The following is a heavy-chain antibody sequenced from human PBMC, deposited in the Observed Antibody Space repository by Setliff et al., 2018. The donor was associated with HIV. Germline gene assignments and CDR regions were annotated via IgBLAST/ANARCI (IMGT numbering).Heavy chain of an antibody. D-gene: IGHD5-18*01. CDR1: GGPFSGYY. J-gene: IGHJ4*02. Sequence: PSETLSLTCAVYGGPFSGYYWRGIRQPPGKGLEWIGEINHSGTTNYNPSLRSRVTISVDTSKNQFSLRLSSVTAADTAVHYCARDTEMVKEGTDYWGQGTLVTVSS. CDR3: ARDTEMVKEGTDY. CDR2: INHSGTT. V-gene: IGHV4-34*01.